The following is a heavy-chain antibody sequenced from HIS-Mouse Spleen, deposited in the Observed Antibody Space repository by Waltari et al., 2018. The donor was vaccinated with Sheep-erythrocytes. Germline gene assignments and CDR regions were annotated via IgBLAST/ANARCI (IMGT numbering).Heavy chain of an antibody. Sequence: EVQLVESGGGLVQPGGSLRLSCAASGFTFSGYWMRWVRQAPGRGQECVANIKEDGSEKYYVDRVKGRCTSSRDTAKNSLYLQMNSLRAEDTDVYYCARDTGTDAFDIWGQGTMVTVSS. CDR2: IKEDGSEK. CDR3: ARDTGTDAFDI. CDR1: GFTFSGYW. D-gene: IGHD1-1*01. J-gene: IGHJ3*02. V-gene: IGHV3-7*01.